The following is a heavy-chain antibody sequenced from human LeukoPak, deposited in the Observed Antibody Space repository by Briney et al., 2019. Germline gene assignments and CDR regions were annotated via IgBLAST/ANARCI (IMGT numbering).Heavy chain of an antibody. CDR1: GHSISSGYY. J-gene: IGHJ4*02. V-gene: IGHV4-38-2*02. CDR3: ARVPSTNYYDSSGYWGYFDY. D-gene: IGHD3-22*01. CDR2: IYHTGST. Sequence: SETLSLTCTVSGHSISSGYYWGWIRQPPGMGLEWIGSIYHTGSTYYNPSLKSRVTISVDTSKNQFSLKLSSVTAADTAVYYCARVPSTNYYDSSGYWGYFDYWGQGTLVTVSS.